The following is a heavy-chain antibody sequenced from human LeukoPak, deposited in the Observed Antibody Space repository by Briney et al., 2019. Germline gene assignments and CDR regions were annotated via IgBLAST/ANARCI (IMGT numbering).Heavy chain of an antibody. CDR2: IYYSGST. Sequence: SETLSLTCTVSGGSISSGDYYWSWIRQPPGKGLEWIGYIYYSGSTYYNPSLKSRVTISVDTSKNQFSLKLSSVTAADTAVYYCARVSCSSTSCYWGSAYNWFDPWGQGTLVTVSS. V-gene: IGHV4-30-4*08. CDR3: ARVSCSSTSCYWGSAYNWFDP. D-gene: IGHD2-2*01. CDR1: GGSISSGDYY. J-gene: IGHJ5*02.